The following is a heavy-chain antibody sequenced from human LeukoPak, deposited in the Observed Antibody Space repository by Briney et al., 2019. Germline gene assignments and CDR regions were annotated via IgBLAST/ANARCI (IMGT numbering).Heavy chain of an antibody. V-gene: IGHV4-38-2*02. CDR3: ARGPYYDSSKTSAFDI. CDR1: GYSIRSGYY. D-gene: IGHD3-22*01. J-gene: IGHJ3*02. CDR2: IHHSGST. Sequence: SETLSLTCTVSGYSIRSGYYWGWMRQPPGKGLEWIATIHHSGSTYYNPSLKSRVTISVDTSKNHFSLKLSSVTAADTAVYYCARGPYYDSSKTSAFDIWGQGTMVTVSS.